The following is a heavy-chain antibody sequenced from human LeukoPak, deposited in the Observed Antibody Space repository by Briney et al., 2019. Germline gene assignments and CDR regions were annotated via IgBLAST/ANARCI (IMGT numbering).Heavy chain of an antibody. J-gene: IGHJ5*02. CDR1: GCSISSYY. Sequence: SETLSLTCTVSGCSISSYYWSWIQQPPGKGLEWIGYIYYSGSTNYNPSLKSRVTISVDTSKNQFSLKLSSVTAADTAVYYCAREERITTFGVVSKWFDPWGQGTLVTVSS. V-gene: IGHV4-59*01. D-gene: IGHD3-3*01. CDR2: IYYSGST. CDR3: AREERITTFGVVSKWFDP.